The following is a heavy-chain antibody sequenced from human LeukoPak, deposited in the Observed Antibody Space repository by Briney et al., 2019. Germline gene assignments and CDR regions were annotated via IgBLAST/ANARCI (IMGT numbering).Heavy chain of an antibody. CDR3: AREFSGYAFDI. Sequence: GGSLRLSCAASGFTFSSYGIHWVRLAPGKGLEWVAVISDDGTRKYYADSVQGRFTISRDNSKNTLYLQMNSLRAEDTAVYYCAREFSGYAFDIWGQGTMVTVSS. V-gene: IGHV3-30*03. J-gene: IGHJ3*02. D-gene: IGHD6-19*01. CDR2: ISDDGTRK. CDR1: GFTFSSYG.